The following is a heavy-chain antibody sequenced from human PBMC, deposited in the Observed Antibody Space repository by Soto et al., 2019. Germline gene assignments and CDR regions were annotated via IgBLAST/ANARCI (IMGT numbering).Heavy chain of an antibody. CDR3: AKDNSGSYYYSYGMDV. CDR1: GFTFSSYG. V-gene: IGHV3-30*18. Sequence: QVQLVESGGGVVQPGRSLRLSCAASGFTFSSYGMHWVRQAPGKGLEWVAVISYDGSNKYYADSVKGRFTISRDNSKNTLYLQMNSLRAEDTAVYYCAKDNSGSYYYSYGMDVWGQGTTVTVSS. J-gene: IGHJ6*02. CDR2: ISYDGSNK. D-gene: IGHD1-26*01.